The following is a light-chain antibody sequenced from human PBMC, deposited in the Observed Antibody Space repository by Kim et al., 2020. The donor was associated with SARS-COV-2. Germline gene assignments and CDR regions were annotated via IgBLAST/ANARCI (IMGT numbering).Light chain of an antibody. CDR2: DNN. CDR3: GTWDNSLSACV. CDR1: NSNIGNNY. Sequence: QSVLTQPPSVSAAPGQRVTISCSGSNSNIGNNYVSWYQQLPGTAPKLLIYDNNKRPSGTPDRFSASKSGTSATLGITGLQTGDEADYYCGTWDNSLSACVFGGGTQLTVL. J-gene: IGLJ3*02. V-gene: IGLV1-51*01.